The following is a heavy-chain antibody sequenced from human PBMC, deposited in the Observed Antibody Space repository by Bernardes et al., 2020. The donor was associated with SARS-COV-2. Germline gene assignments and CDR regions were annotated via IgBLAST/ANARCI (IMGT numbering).Heavy chain of an antibody. J-gene: IGHJ6*02. Sequence: ASVQATCKSFVYLPRSFVYSRARQAPRQGLEWMGCTRGFNGDTHFIQKLQDRVTMTTDTSTSTAYMDLRDLRSDDTAVYYCAREVLVRISDTYRNGMDLWGQGTTVTVSS. V-gene: IGHV1-18*01. CDR3: AREVLVRISDTYRNGMDL. CDR1: VYLPRSFV. CDR2: TRGFNGDT. D-gene: IGHD3-10*01.